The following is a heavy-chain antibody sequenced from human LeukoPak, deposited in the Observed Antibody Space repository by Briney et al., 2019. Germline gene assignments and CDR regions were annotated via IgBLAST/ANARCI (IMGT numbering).Heavy chain of an antibody. CDR1: GFTFSNYE. Sequence: GGSLRLSCAASGFTFSNYEMNWIRQAPGKGLEWISYISNSGNTKYYADSVKGRFTISRDNANNSVYLQMNNLRAEDTAVYYCAAVIDYWGQGTLVTASS. J-gene: IGHJ4*02. CDR2: ISNSGNTK. V-gene: IGHV3-48*03. CDR3: AAVIDY.